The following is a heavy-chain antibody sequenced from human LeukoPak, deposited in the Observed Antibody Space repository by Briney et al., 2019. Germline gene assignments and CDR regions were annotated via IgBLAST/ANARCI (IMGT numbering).Heavy chain of an antibody. V-gene: IGHV3-23*01. J-gene: IGHJ4*02. CDR1: GFTLSSYA. CDR2: ISGSDSST. CDR3: AKDQDVYSGSQS. D-gene: IGHD1-26*01. Sequence: GGSLRLSCAASGFTLSSYAMSWVRQAPGKGLEWVSTISGSDSSTYYADSVRGRFTISRDNSKNTVFLQMNSLRVEDTAIYYCAKDQDVYSGSQSWGQGTLVTVSS.